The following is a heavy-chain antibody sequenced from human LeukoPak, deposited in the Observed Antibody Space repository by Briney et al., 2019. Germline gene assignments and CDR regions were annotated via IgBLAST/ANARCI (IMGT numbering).Heavy chain of an antibody. D-gene: IGHD2-2*02. V-gene: IGHV4-59*01. Sequence: SETLSLTCTVSGGSISSYYWSWIRQPPGKGLEWIGYIYYSGSTNYNPSLKSRVTISVDTSKNQFSLKLSSVTAADTAVYYCAAVVSDCSIPNCHKGWFDPWGQGIQLTVSS. CDR2: IYYSGST. J-gene: IGHJ5*02. CDR1: GGSISSYY. CDR3: AAVVSDCSIPNCHKGWFDP.